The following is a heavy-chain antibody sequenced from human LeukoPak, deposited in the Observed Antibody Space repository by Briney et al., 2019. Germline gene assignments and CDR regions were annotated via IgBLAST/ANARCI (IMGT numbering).Heavy chain of an antibody. J-gene: IGHJ5*02. CDR3: AADRPRRRFDYDFWSGYYP. V-gene: IGHV1-58*01. Sequence: GALVKVSCKASGFTFTSSAVQWVRQARGQRLEWIGWIVVGSGNTNYAQKFQERVTITRDMSTSTAYMELSSLRSEDTAVYYCAADRPRRRFDYDFWSGYYPWGQGTLVTVSS. CDR1: GFTFTSSA. D-gene: IGHD3-3*01. CDR2: IVVGSGNT.